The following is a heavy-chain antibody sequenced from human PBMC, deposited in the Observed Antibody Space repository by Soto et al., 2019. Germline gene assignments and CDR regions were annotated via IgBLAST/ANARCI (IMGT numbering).Heavy chain of an antibody. CDR1: GFTFSSYG. CDR3: AKIQGIAAAGFGY. D-gene: IGHD6-13*01. V-gene: IGHV3-30*18. CDR2: ISYDGSNK. J-gene: IGHJ4*02. Sequence: PGGFLRLSCAASGFTFSSYGMHWVRQAPGKGLEWVAVISYDGSNKYYADSVKGRFTISRDKSKNTLYLQMNSLRAEDTAVYYCAKIQGIAAAGFGYWGQGTLVTVSS.